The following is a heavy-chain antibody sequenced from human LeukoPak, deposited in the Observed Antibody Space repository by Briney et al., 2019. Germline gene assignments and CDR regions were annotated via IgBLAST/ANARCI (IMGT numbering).Heavy chain of an antibody. Sequence: GGSLRLSCAVSGFSFNTYGMHWVRQAPGKGLEWVAFIRYDAINKYYADSVKGRFTISRDNSKNTVYLQMNSLRAEDTAVYYCARRAGAYSHPYDYWGQGTLVTVSS. J-gene: IGHJ4*02. CDR1: GFSFNTYG. CDR2: IRYDAINK. D-gene: IGHD4/OR15-4a*01. CDR3: ARRAGAYSHPYDY. V-gene: IGHV3-30*02.